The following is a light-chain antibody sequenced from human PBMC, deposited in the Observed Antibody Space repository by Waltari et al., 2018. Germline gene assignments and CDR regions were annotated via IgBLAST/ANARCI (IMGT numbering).Light chain of an antibody. CDR2: GAS. J-gene: IGKJ4*01. CDR3: QQYNNWPRT. Sequence: EIVMTQSPATLSVSPGERATLSCRASQCVSSNLAWYQQQPGQAPRLLIYGASTRATGIPARFSGSGSGTEFTLTISSLQSEDFAVYYCQQYNNWPRTFGGGTKVEIK. V-gene: IGKV3-15*01. CDR1: QCVSSN.